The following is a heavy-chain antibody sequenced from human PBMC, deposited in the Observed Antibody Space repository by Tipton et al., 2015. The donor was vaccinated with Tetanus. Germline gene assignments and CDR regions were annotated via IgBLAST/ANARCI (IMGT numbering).Heavy chain of an antibody. Sequence: LRLSCAVYGGSFSGYYWSWIRQPPGKGLEWIGEINHSGSTNYNPSLKSRVTISVDTSKNQFSLKLSSVTAADTAVYYCARAGGYSGYVQYYFDYWGQGTLVTVSS. J-gene: IGHJ4*02. CDR1: GGSFSGYY. D-gene: IGHD5-12*01. V-gene: IGHV4-34*01. CDR2: INHSGST. CDR3: ARAGGYSGYVQYYFDY.